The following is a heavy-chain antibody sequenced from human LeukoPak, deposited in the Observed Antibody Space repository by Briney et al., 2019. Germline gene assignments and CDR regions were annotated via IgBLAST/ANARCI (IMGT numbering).Heavy chain of an antibody. Sequence: PGGSLRLSCAASGFTFSSYSMNWVRQAPGKGLEWVSSISSSSSYIYYADSVKGRFTISRDNAKNSLYLQMNSLRAEDTAVYYCARDHRYYDYVWGSYRSDAFDIWGQGTMVTVSS. V-gene: IGHV3-21*01. J-gene: IGHJ3*02. CDR3: ARDHRYYDYVWGSYRSDAFDI. CDR1: GFTFSSYS. D-gene: IGHD3-16*02. CDR2: ISSSSSYI.